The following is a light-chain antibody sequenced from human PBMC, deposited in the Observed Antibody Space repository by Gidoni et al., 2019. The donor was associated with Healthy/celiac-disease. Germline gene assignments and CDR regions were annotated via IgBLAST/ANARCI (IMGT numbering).Light chain of an antibody. CDR2: SNN. CDR1: SYNIGSNT. V-gene: IGLV1-44*01. Sequence: QSVLTQPPSASGTTGQRVTITCSGSSYNIGSNTVNWYQQLPGTAPKLLIYSNNQRPSGVPDRFSGSKSGTSASLAISGLQSEDEADYYCAAWDDSLNGDVVFGGGTKLTVL. CDR3: AAWDDSLNGDVV. J-gene: IGLJ2*01.